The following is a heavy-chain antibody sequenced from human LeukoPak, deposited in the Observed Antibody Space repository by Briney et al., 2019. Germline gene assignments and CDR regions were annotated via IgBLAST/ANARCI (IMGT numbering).Heavy chain of an antibody. Sequence: PGGSLRLSCVVSGFTFSSYAVHWVRQAPGKGLEWVAVISYVGSKKYYADSVEGRFTISRDDSKNTLWLQINSLTTEDTAVYFCARGESYRFDYWGQGTLVTVSS. V-gene: IGHV3-30-3*01. J-gene: IGHJ4*02. CDR2: ISYVGSKK. CDR3: ARGESYRFDY. CDR1: GFTFSSYA. D-gene: IGHD1-26*01.